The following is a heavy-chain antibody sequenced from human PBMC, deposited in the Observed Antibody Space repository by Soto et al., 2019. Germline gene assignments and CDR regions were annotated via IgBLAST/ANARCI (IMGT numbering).Heavy chain of an antibody. J-gene: IGHJ6*02. CDR1: GGSISSGDYY. CDR3: ARLKSMVRGVVYFYYGMDV. Sequence: SETLSLTCTVSGGSISSGDYYWSWICQPPGKGLEWIGYIYYSGSTYYSPSLKSRVTISVDTSKNQFSLKLSSVTAADTAVYYCARLKSMVRGVVYFYYGMDVWGQGTTVTVS. D-gene: IGHD3-10*01. V-gene: IGHV4-30-4*01. CDR2: IYYSGST.